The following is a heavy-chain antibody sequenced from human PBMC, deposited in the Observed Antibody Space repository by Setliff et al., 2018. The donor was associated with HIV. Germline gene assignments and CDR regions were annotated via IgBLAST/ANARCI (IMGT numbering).Heavy chain of an antibody. CDR2: IYTSGNT. V-gene: IGHV4-61*09. D-gene: IGHD3-9*01. Sequence: PSETLSLTCKVSGDSISSGGYYWTWIRKPAGKGLEWIGHIYTSGNTNYNPSLKSRVTISVDTSKNQFSLKLSSVTAADTAVYYCAGARDDDILTGYYPHYFDYWGQGTLVTVSS. CDR1: GDSISSGGYY. J-gene: IGHJ4*02. CDR3: AGARDDDILTGYYPHYFDY.